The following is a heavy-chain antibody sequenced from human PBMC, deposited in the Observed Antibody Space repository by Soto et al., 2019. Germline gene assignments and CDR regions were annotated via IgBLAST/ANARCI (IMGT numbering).Heavy chain of an antibody. J-gene: IGHJ4*02. V-gene: IGHV1-69*13. CDR1: GGTFSSYA. CDR2: IIPIFGTA. Sequence: SVTVSCKASGGTFSSYAISWVRQSPEQGLEWMGVIIPIFGTANYAQKFQGRVSITADESARTTYVELSRLKSQDTPLHYCATDSGAKLSSSWGQGTLVTVPS. D-gene: IGHD6-13*01. CDR3: ATDSGAKLSSS.